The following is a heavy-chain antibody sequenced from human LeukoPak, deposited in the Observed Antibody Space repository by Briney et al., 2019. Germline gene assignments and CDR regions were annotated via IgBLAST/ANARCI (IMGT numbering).Heavy chain of an antibody. CDR1: GFPFSSYA. CDR2: VHGDGYSI. CDR3: ARAQVGAPTDF. D-gene: IGHD1-26*01. Sequence: GGSLRLSCAASGFPFSSYAMYWVRQAPAKGLVWVARVHGDGYSISYADSVRGRFTISRDNAKDTLYLHMNSLRPEDTAVYYCARAQVGAPTDFWGQGTLVTVSS. J-gene: IGHJ4*02. V-gene: IGHV3-74*01.